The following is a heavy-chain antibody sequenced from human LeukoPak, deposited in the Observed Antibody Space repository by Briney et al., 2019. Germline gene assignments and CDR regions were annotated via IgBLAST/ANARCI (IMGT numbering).Heavy chain of an antibody. Sequence: GGSLRLSCAASGFTFSSYGMHWVRQAPGKGLEWVAVIWYDGSNKYYADSVKGRFTISRDNSKNTLYLQMNSLRAEDTAVYYCARSPSGSSSWYLDYWGQGTLVTVSS. CDR1: GFTFSSYG. J-gene: IGHJ4*02. CDR2: IWYDGSNK. CDR3: ARSPSGSSSWYLDY. V-gene: IGHV3-33*01. D-gene: IGHD6-13*01.